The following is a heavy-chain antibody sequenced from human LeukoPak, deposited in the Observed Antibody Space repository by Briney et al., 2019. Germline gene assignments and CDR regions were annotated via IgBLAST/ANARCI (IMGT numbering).Heavy chain of an antibody. CDR1: GYTFTSYY. J-gene: IGHJ4*02. V-gene: IGHV1-46*01. Sequence: ASVKVSCKASGYTFTSYYMHWVRQAPGQGLEWMGIINPSGGSTIYAQKFQGRVTMTRDTSTSTVYMELSSLRSEDTAVYYCARPLSGELPDYWGQGTLVTVSS. CDR2: INPSGGST. D-gene: IGHD1-7*01. CDR3: ARPLSGELPDY.